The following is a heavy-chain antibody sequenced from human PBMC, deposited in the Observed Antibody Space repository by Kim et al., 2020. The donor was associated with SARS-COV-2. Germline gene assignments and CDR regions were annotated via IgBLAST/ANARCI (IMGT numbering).Heavy chain of an antibody. J-gene: IGHJ3*02. CDR2: ISYDGSNK. V-gene: IGHV3-30*18. Sequence: GGSLRLSCAASGFTFSSYGMHWVRQAPGKGLEWVAVISYDGSNKYYADSVKGRFTISRDNSKNTLYLQMNSLRAEDTAVYYCAKGYPVRSVKPRNGGGSLGAFDIWGQGTMVTVSS. CDR1: GFTFSSYG. D-gene: IGHD2-15*01. CDR3: AKGYPVRSVKPRNGGGSLGAFDI.